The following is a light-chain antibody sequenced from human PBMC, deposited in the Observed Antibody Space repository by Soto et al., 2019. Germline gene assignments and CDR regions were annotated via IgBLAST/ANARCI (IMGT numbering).Light chain of an antibody. Sequence: ELVLTQSPATLSLSPGERATLSCRASQSVSNYLAWYQQKPGQAPRLLIYDTSNRATGIPARFSGSGSGTDFTLTISSLEPEDFAVYYCQQRSNWPPYTFGPGTKLEIK. J-gene: IGKJ2*01. CDR1: QSVSNY. CDR2: DTS. CDR3: QQRSNWPPYT. V-gene: IGKV3-11*01.